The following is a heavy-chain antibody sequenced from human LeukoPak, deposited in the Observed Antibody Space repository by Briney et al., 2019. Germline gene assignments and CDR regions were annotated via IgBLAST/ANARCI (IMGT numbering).Heavy chain of an antibody. D-gene: IGHD2-2*01. CDR3: ARGSVPAAILDYYYYYMDV. Sequence: ASVKVSCKASGYTFTSYGISWVRQAPGQGLEWMGGIIPIFGTANYAQKFQGRVTITADESTSTAYMELSSLRSEDTAVYYCARGSVPAAILDYYYYYMDVWGKGTTVTVSS. CDR1: GYTFTSYG. CDR2: IIPIFGTA. J-gene: IGHJ6*03. V-gene: IGHV1-69*13.